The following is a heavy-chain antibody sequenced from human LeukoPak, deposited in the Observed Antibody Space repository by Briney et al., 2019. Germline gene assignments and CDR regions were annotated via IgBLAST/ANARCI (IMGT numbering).Heavy chain of an antibody. Sequence: ASVKVSCKASGYSFTGYFIHWARQAPGQGLEWMGWINPNGGANYVQKFQGRVTMTTDTSITTVYMELSSLRSEDTAVYYCARAGSGSWSFDYWGQGTLVTVSS. CDR1: GYSFTGYF. D-gene: IGHD1-26*01. J-gene: IGHJ4*02. CDR2: INPNGGA. V-gene: IGHV1-2*02. CDR3: ARAGSGSWSFDY.